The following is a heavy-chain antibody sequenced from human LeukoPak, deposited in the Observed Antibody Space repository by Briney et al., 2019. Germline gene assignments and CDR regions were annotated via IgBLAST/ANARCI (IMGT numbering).Heavy chain of an antibody. J-gene: IGHJ6*03. CDR1: GYTFISYD. Sequence: GASVKVTCKASGYTFISYDINWVRQATGQGLAWMGWMNPNTGNTAFAQKFQGRVTMTRDTSISTAYMELSSLRSEDTAVYYCARGQGDILTGYPLPRPRNMDVWGKGTTVTVSS. V-gene: IGHV1-8*01. D-gene: IGHD3-9*01. CDR3: ARGQGDILTGYPLPRPRNMDV. CDR2: MNPNTGNT.